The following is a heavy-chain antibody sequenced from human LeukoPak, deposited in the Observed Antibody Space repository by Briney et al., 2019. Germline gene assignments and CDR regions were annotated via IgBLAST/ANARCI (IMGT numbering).Heavy chain of an antibody. D-gene: IGHD6-19*01. V-gene: IGHV3-9*01. Sequence: GGSLRLSCAASGFTFDDYAMHWVRQAPGKGLEWVSGISWNSGSIGYADSVKGRFTISRDNAKNSLYLQMNSLRAEDTALYYCAKDLVAGTLWSAFAIWGQGTMVTVSS. CDR3: AKDLVAGTLWSAFAI. CDR2: ISWNSGSI. J-gene: IGHJ3*02. CDR1: GFTFDDYA.